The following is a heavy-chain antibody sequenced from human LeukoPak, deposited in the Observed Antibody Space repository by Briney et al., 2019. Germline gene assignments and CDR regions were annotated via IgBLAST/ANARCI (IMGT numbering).Heavy chain of an antibody. CDR2: INSDGSST. D-gene: IGHD6-19*01. V-gene: IGHV3-74*01. Sequence: PGGSLRLSCAASGFIFSSYWMFWVRRAPGKGLLCVSRINSDGSSTSYADSVKGRFTISRDNAKNTLYLQMNSLRAEDTAVYYCARDDSSGWYFLQEYYFDYWGQGTLVTVSS. CDR3: ARDDSSGWYFLQEYYFDY. CDR1: GFIFSSYW. J-gene: IGHJ4*02.